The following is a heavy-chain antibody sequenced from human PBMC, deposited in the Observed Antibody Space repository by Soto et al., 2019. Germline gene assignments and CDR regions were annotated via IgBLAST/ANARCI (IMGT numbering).Heavy chain of an antibody. Sequence: EVRLLESGGGSEQPGGSLRLSCAASGFNFRTYAMYWVRQAPGKGLEWVSAIDDGNSAYYADSVKGRFIIPRDNSRNTVYLQMDGLRLEDTAIYFCTKRPMCAGDCWYFDDWGQGILVTVSS. V-gene: IGHV3-23*05. J-gene: IGHJ4*02. CDR2: IDDGNSA. CDR1: GFNFRTYA. CDR3: TKRPMCAGDCWYFDD. D-gene: IGHD2-21*02.